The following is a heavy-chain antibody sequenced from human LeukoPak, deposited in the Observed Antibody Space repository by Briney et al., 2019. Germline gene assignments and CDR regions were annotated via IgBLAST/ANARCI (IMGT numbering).Heavy chain of an antibody. Sequence: SETLSLTCAVYGGSFSGYYWSWIRQPPGKGLEWIGEINHSGSTNYNPSLKSRVTISVDTSKNQFSLKLSSVTAADTAVHYCARGVPDYGDYDYWGQGTLVTVSS. D-gene: IGHD4-17*01. CDR1: GGSFSGYY. CDR3: ARGVPDYGDYDY. J-gene: IGHJ4*02. CDR2: INHSGST. V-gene: IGHV4-34*01.